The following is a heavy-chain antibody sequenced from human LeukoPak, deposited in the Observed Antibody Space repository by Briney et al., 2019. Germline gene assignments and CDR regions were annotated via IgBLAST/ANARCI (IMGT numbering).Heavy chain of an antibody. CDR2: IYYSGST. CDR1: GGSISSSSYY. J-gene: IGHJ5*02. D-gene: IGHD6-13*01. Sequence: PSETLSLTCTVSGGSISSSSYYWGWIRQPPGMGLEWIGSIYYSGSTYYNPSLKSRVTISVDTSKNQFSLKLSSVTAADTAVYYCARRGSSSWYARGWFDPWGQGTLVTVSS. CDR3: ARRGSSSWYARGWFDP. V-gene: IGHV4-39*01.